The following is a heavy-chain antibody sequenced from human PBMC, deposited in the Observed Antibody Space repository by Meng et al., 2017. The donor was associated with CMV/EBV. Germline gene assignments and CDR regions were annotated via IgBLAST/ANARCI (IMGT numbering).Heavy chain of an antibody. V-gene: IGHV3-53*01. J-gene: IGHJ4*02. CDR1: GFTVSSNY. Sequence: VARVEAWRGLIPPGGSLRLSCAASGFTVSSNYMSWVRQAPGKGLEWVSVIYSGGSTYYADSVKGRFTISRDNSKNTLYLQMNSLRAEDTAVYYCARGGTAIPDYWGQGTLVTVSS. CDR2: IYSGGST. CDR3: ARGGTAIPDY. D-gene: IGHD5-18*01.